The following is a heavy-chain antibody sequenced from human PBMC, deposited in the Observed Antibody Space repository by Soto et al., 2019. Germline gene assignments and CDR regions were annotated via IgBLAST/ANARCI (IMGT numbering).Heavy chain of an antibody. D-gene: IGHD4-17*01. CDR1: GFNFSNYG. Sequence: HPGGSLRLSCVASGFNFSNYGMHWARQAPGKGLEWVAYLQYDGTYIHYSDSVQGRFTISRDNSRNTLYLQMNSLRAEDTALYYCAGNPRPTYGDYADYWGQGTLVPVSS. J-gene: IGHJ4*02. CDR3: AGNPRPTYGDYADY. CDR2: LQYDGTYI. V-gene: IGHV3-30*02.